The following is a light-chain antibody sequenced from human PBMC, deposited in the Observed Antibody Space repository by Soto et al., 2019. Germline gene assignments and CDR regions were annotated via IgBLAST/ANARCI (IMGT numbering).Light chain of an antibody. J-gene: IGLJ2*01. Sequence: QPVLTQPASVSGSPGQSITISCTGTSSDVGSYNLVSWYQQHPGKAPKLMIYEGSKRPSGVSNRFSGSKSGNSASLTIPGLQAEDEADYYCCSYAGSDVVFGGGTKLTVL. V-gene: IGLV2-23*01. CDR2: EGS. CDR3: CSYAGSDVV. CDR1: SSDVGSYNL.